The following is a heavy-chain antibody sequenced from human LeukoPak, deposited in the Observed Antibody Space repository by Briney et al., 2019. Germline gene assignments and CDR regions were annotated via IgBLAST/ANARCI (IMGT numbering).Heavy chain of an antibody. D-gene: IGHD3-22*01. V-gene: IGHV3-74*01. CDR1: GNYW. CDR3: ARGVDYYENSGTIDY. J-gene: IGHJ4*02. Sequence: RPGGSLRLSCAASGNYWMHWVRQAPGKGLVWVSHINSDGSWTSYADSVKGRFTISKDNSKNTLYLQMNSLRAEDTAVYYCARGVDYYENSGTIDYWGQGTLVTVSS. CDR2: INSDGSWT.